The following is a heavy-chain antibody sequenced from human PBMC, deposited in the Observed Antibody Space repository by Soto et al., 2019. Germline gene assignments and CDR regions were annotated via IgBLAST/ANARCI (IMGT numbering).Heavy chain of an antibody. D-gene: IGHD5-12*01. CDR3: ARDDKDGYNFDAFDI. CDR1: GGSVSSDSYY. V-gene: IGHV4-61*01. J-gene: IGHJ3*02. CDR2: IYYSGST. Sequence: PSETLSLTCTVSGGSVSSDSYYWSWIRQPPGKGLEWIGYIYYSGSTNNNPSLKSRVTISVDTSKNQFSLKLSSVTAADTAVYYCARDDKDGYNFDAFDIWGQGTMVTVSS.